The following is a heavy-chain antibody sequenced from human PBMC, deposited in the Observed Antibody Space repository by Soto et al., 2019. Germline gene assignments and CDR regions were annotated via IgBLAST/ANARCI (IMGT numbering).Heavy chain of an antibody. J-gene: IGHJ4*02. CDR1: GSSFSNSA. CDR2: ISGSGDIT. CDR3: AKVPQWVLRYHDWFFDY. V-gene: IGHV3-23*01. Sequence: EVQLLESGGGLVQPGGSLRLSCAVSGSSFSNSAMTWVPQAPGKGLEWVSGISGSGDITYNTDSVKGRFAISRDTSKNVVYLQMRSLRAEDTAVYYCAKVPQWVLRYHDWFFDYWGQGTLVTVSS. D-gene: IGHD3-9*01.